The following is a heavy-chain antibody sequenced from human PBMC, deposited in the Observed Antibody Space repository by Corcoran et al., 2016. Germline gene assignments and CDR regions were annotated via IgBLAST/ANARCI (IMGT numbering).Heavy chain of an antibody. V-gene: IGHV1-69*01. Sequence: QVQLVQSGAEVKKPGSSVKVSCKASGGTFSSYAISWVRQAPGQGLEWMGGIIPIFGTANYAQKFQGRVTITADESTSTAYMELSSLRSENTAGYYCARSAGYYDSSGYYSRFDYWGQGTLVTVSS. CDR3: ARSAGYYDSSGYYSRFDY. CDR1: GGTFSSYA. J-gene: IGHJ4*02. D-gene: IGHD3-22*01. CDR2: IIPIFGTA.